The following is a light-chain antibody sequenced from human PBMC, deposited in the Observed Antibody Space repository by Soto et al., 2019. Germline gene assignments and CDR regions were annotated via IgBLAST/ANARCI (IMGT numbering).Light chain of an antibody. CDR2: GAY. V-gene: IGKV3-20*01. CDR1: QSVGKNY. CDR3: QHNANDPLT. J-gene: IGKJ4*01. Sequence: IVLTQSPATLSLSPGDGATLSCRASQSVGKNYLAWYQHKAGQAPRLLLHGAYNRTTGIPGRFGGSGSGKDFTLTISRQAPEDLVAYYCQHNANDPLTFGGGTKVEIK.